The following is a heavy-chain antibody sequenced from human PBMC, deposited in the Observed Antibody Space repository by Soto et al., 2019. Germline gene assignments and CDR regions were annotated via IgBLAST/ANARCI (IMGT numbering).Heavy chain of an antibody. CDR1: GFTFSTYG. D-gene: IGHD4-17*01. V-gene: IGHV3-33*01. CDR3: ARDFYGDAAPTFFDI. Sequence: QVQLVESGGGVVQPGRSLRLSCAASGFTFSTYGMHWVRQAPGKGLEWVAVIWYDGGNKYYTDSVKGRFIISRDNSKNKLYLQMNSLRAEDTALYYCARDFYGDAAPTFFDIWGQGTMVTVSS. CDR2: IWYDGGNK. J-gene: IGHJ3*02.